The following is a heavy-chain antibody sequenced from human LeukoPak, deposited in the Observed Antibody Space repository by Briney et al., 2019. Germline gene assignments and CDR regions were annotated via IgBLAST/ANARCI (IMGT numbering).Heavy chain of an antibody. D-gene: IGHD2-8*01. CDR3: AQCILISDGKRYFQD. J-gene: IGHJ1*01. CDR2: VSTSGHTT. CDR1: GFNFRDFV. Sequence: GGSLRLSCAASGFNFRDFVMAWVRQAPGKGLEWVSSVSTSGHTTAYADSVKGRFIISRDNSKNTLYLQMNSLSAEDTAVYFCAQCILISDGKRYFQDWGQGSLVTVSS. V-gene: IGHV3-23*01.